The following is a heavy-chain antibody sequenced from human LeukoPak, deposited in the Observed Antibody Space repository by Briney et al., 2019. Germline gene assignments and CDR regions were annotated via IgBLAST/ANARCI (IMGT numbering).Heavy chain of an antibody. Sequence: GESLKISCKGSGYSFTSYWIGWVRQMPGKGLEWMGIIYPGDSDTRYSPSFQGQVTISADKSISTAYLQWSSLKASDTAMYYCARQGSSSGDYYYYMDVWGKGTTVTVSS. CDR1: GYSFTSYW. D-gene: IGHD6-6*01. CDR2: IYPGDSDT. CDR3: ARQGSSSGDYYYYMDV. J-gene: IGHJ6*03. V-gene: IGHV5-51*01.